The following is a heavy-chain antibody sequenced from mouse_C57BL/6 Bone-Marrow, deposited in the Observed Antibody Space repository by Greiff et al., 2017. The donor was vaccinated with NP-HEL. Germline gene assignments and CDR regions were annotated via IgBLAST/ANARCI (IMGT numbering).Heavy chain of an antibody. D-gene: IGHD1-1*02. CDR2: FHPYNDDT. Sequence: VQLQQSGAELVKPGASVKMSCKASGYTFTTYPIEWVKQNHGKSLEWIGNFHPYNDDTEYNEKFKNKATLTVEKSSSTVYLELSRLTSDDSSVFYGARGVNYGYYFANWGKGTTLTGSP. CDR3: ARGVNYGYYFAN. J-gene: IGHJ2*01. CDR1: GYTFTTYP. V-gene: IGHV1-47*01.